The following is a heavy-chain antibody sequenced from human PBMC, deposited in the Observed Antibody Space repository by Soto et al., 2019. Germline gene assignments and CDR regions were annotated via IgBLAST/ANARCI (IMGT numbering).Heavy chain of an antibody. D-gene: IGHD6-13*01. Sequence: QITLKESGPTLVKPTQTLTLTCTFSGFSLSTSGVGVGWIRQPPGKALEWLALIYWDDDKRYSPSLKSRLTITKDTSKNQVVLTMTNMDPVDTATYYCAHRQTWIAAADLGWFDPWGQGTLVTVSS. CDR3: AHRQTWIAAADLGWFDP. CDR2: IYWDDDK. CDR1: GFSLSTSGVG. J-gene: IGHJ5*02. V-gene: IGHV2-5*02.